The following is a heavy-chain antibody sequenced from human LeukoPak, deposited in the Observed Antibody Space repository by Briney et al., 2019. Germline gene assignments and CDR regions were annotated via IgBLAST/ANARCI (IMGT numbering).Heavy chain of an antibody. J-gene: IGHJ4*02. CDR3: AAQDTAMGTDY. Sequence: GGSLRLSCTASGFTVSNKHMSWVRQAPGKGLEWVSVIYSGGSTYYADSVKVRFTISRDNSKNTVYLLMNSLRAEDTAVYYCAAQDTAMGTDYWGQGTLVTVSS. CDR2: IYSGGST. D-gene: IGHD5-18*01. CDR1: GFTVSNKH. V-gene: IGHV3-66*04.